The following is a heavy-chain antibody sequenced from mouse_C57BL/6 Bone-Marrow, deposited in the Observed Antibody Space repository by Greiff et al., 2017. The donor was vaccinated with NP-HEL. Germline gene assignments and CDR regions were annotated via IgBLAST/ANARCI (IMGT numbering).Heavy chain of an antibody. CDR1: GFTFSSYG. Sequence: DVKLVESGGDLVKPGGSLKLSCAASGFTFSSYGMSWVRQTPDKRLEWVATISSGGSYTYYPDSVKGRFTISRDNAKNTLYLQMSSLKSKDTAMYYCARHSTAVVAPVAYWGQGTLVTVSA. D-gene: IGHD1-1*01. CDR3: ARHSTAVVAPVAY. J-gene: IGHJ3*01. CDR2: ISSGGSYT. V-gene: IGHV5-6*02.